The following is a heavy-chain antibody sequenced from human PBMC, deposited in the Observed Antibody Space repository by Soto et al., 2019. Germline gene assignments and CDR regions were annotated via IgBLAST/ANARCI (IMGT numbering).Heavy chain of an antibody. CDR3: AKHVGILTGTSDY. J-gene: IGHJ4*02. CDR1: GFTFSSYG. V-gene: IGHV3-23*01. CDR2: ISSSGDTT. Sequence: GGSLRLSCASSGFTFSSYGVSWVRQALGMGVEWVSGISSSGDTTYCADSVEGRFTISRDNSENAVFLQMNRLTAEDTAVYYCAKHVGILTGTSDYWGQGTLVTVS. D-gene: IGHD4-17*01.